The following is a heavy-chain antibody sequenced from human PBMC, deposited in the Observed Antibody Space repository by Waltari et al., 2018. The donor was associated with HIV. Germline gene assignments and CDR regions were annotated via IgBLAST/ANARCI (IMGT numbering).Heavy chain of an antibody. CDR2: LYYSGST. V-gene: IGHV4-39*01. D-gene: IGHD3-22*01. Sequence: QLQLQESGPGLVKPSETLSLTCSVSGGSISSSSFYWGWIRQPPGKGLEWIGSLYYSGSTYYNPSLKSRVTISVDTSKNQFSLKVTSVTAADTAVYYCANGYYYDTSGYYVYWGQGTLVTVSS. J-gene: IGHJ4*02. CDR1: GGSISSSSFY. CDR3: ANGYYYDTSGYYVY.